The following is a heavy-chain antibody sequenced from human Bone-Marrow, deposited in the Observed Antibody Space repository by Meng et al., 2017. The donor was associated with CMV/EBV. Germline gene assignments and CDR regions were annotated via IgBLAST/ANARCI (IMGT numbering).Heavy chain of an antibody. CDR1: GGSISSSSYY. Sequence: SETLSLTCTVSGGSISSSSYYWGWIRQPPGKGLEWIGSIYYSGSTYYNPSLKSRVTISVDTSKNQFSLKLSSVTAADTAVYYCARPLTGQYNWFDPWGQGTLVTVS. CDR3: ARPLTGQYNWFDP. J-gene: IGHJ5*02. D-gene: IGHD1-20*01. V-gene: IGHV4-39*01. CDR2: IYYSGST.